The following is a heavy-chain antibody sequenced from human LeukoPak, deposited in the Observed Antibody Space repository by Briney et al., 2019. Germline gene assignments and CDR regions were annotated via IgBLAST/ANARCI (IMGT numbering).Heavy chain of an antibody. CDR3: ARGYYDFWSGYFDY. D-gene: IGHD3-3*01. V-gene: IGHV4-61*02. J-gene: IGHJ4*02. Sequence: SETLSLTCTVSGGSISSGSYYWSWIRQPVGKGLEWIGRIYTSGSTNYNPSLKSRVTISVDASKNQFSLKLSSVTAADTAVYYCARGYYDFWSGYFDYWGQGTLVTVSS. CDR2: IYTSGST. CDR1: GGSISSGSYY.